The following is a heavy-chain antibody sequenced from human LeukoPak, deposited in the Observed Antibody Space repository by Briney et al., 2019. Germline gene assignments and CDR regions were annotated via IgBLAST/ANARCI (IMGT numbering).Heavy chain of an antibody. CDR1: GYTFPSYF. Sequence: ASVRVSCKASGYTFPSYFMHWVRQAPGQGLEWMGIINPTGGSTTYAQKFQGRVTMTRDTSTSTVYMELSSLRSDDTAVYYCARTAARRFDYWGRGTLVTVSS. D-gene: IGHD6-6*01. CDR3: ARTAARRFDY. CDR2: INPTGGST. V-gene: IGHV1-46*01. J-gene: IGHJ4*02.